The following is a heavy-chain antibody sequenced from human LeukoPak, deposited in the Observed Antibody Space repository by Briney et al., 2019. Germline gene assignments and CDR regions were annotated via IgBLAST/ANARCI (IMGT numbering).Heavy chain of an antibody. CDR1: GFTFDDYG. D-gene: IGHD6-13*01. V-gene: IGHV3-20*04. J-gene: IGHJ4*02. CDR3: ARDLYSSSWYPPFDY. CDR2: INWNGGST. Sequence: GGSLRLSCAASGFTFDDYGMSWVRQAPGKGLEWVSGINWNGGSTGYADSVKGRFTISRDNAKNSLYLQMNSLRAEDTALYYCARDLYSSSWYPPFDYWGQGTLVTVSS.